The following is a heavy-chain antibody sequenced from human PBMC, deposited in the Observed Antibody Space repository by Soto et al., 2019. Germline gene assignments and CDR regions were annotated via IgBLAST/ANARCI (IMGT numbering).Heavy chain of an antibody. CDR3: ARYCSGGSCPFYYYYYGMDV. CDR1: GYTFTSYD. CDR2: MNPNSGNT. Sequence: ASVKVSCKASGYTFTSYDINWVRQATGQGLEWMGWMNPNSGNTGYAQKFQGRVTMTRNTSISTAYMELSSLRSEDTAVYYCARYCSGGSCPFYYYYYGMDVWGQGTTVTVSS. D-gene: IGHD2-15*01. V-gene: IGHV1-8*01. J-gene: IGHJ6*02.